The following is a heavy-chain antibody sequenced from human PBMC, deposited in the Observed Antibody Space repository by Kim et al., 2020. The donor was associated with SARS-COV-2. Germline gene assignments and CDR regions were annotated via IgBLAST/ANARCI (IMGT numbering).Heavy chain of an antibody. V-gene: IGHV4-34*01. CDR2: INHSGST. CDR1: GGSFSGYY. J-gene: IGHJ4*02. Sequence: SETLSLTCAVYGGSFSGYYWSWIRQPPGKGLEWIGEINHSGSTNYNPSLKSRVTISVDTSKNQFSLKLSSVTAADTAVYYCARSKWAAAGNLGYWGQGTLVTVSS. CDR3: ARSKWAAAGNLGY. D-gene: IGHD6-13*01.